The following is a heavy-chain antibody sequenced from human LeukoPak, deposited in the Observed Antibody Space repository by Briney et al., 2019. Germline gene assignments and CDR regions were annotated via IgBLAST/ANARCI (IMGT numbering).Heavy chain of an antibody. Sequence: NTSETLSLTCTVSGGSISSYYWSWIRQPPGKGLEWIGYIYTSGSTNYNPSLKSRVTISVDTSKNRFSLKLSSVTAADTAVYYCARLYCSSTSCHLGVDYRGQGTLVTVSS. CDR1: GGSISSYY. CDR2: IYTSGST. D-gene: IGHD2-2*01. V-gene: IGHV4-4*09. J-gene: IGHJ4*02. CDR3: ARLYCSSTSCHLGVDY.